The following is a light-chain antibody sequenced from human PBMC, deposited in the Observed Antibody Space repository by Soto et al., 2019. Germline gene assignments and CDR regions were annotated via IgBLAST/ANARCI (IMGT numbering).Light chain of an antibody. V-gene: IGKV1-5*03. CDR2: KAS. J-gene: IGKJ2*01. Sequence: DIQMTQSPSTLSASVGDRVTITCRASQSISNWLAWYQQKPGKAPKLLIYKASSLESGVPSRFSGSGSGTEFTLTISSLQPDEFATYYCQQYNSTFGQGTKLEIK. CDR1: QSISNW. CDR3: QQYNST.